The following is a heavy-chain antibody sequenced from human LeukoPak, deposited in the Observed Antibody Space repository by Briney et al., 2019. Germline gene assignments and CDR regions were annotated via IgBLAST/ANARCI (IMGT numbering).Heavy chain of an antibody. CDR3: ARDLRYSSSFYGMDV. CDR1: GFTGSNNY. CDR2: IHSSGAT. D-gene: IGHD6-6*01. Sequence: GGSLRLSCAASGFTGSNNYVSWVRQAPGMGLEWVSAIHSSGATCYADSVKGRFTISRDNAKNSLYLQMNSLRAEDTAVYYCARDLRYSSSFYGMDVWGQGTTVTVSS. J-gene: IGHJ6*02. V-gene: IGHV3-53*01.